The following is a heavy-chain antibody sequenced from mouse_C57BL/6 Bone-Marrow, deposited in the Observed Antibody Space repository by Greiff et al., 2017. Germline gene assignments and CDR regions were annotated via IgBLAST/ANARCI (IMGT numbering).Heavy chain of an antibody. CDR2: IDPETGGT. CDR1: GYTFTDYE. D-gene: IGHD1-2*01. CDR3: TGYYGIGFAY. Sequence: VQLQESGAELVRPGASVTLSCKASGYTFTDYEMHWVKQTPVHGLEWIGAIDPETGGTAYNQKFKGKAILTADKSSSTAYMELRSLTSEDSAVYYCTGYYGIGFAYWGQESLVTVS. J-gene: IGHJ3*01. V-gene: IGHV1-15*01.